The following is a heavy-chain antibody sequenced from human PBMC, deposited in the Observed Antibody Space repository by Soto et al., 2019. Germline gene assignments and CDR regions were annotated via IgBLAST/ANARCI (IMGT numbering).Heavy chain of an antibody. D-gene: IGHD6-6*01. CDR1: GGTFSSYA. CDR3: ARRGSSSSDLRDYYYYGMDV. J-gene: IGHJ6*02. CDR2: IIPIFGTA. Sequence: ASVKVSCKASGGTFSSYAISWVRQAPGQGLEWMGGIIPIFGTANYAQKFQGRVTITADESTSTAYMELSSLRSEDTAVYYCARRGSSSSDLRDYYYYGMDVWGQGTTVTVSS. V-gene: IGHV1-69*13.